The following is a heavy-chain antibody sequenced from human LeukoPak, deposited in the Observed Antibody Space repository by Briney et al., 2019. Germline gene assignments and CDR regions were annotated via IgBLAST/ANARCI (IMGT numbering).Heavy chain of an antibody. Sequence: GGSLRLSCAASGFTFLNYVMSWVRQAPGKGLEWVSGISGSGSSTYYADSVKGRFTISRDNPKNTLYLQMNSLRAEDTAVYYCAKSDDSDYWGQGTLVTVSS. J-gene: IGHJ4*02. CDR2: ISGSGSST. CDR3: AKSDDSDY. CDR1: GFTFLNYV. D-gene: IGHD2-21*01. V-gene: IGHV3-23*01.